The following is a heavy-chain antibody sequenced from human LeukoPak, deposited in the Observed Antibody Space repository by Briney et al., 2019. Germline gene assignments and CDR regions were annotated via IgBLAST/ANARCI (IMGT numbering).Heavy chain of an antibody. Sequence: PSETLSLTCTVSGGSISSGGYYWSWIRQHPGKGLEWIGYIYYSGSTYYNPSLKSRVTISVDTSKNQFSLKLSSVTAADTAVYYCARHVIYDSSGSYYGMDVWGQGTTVTVSS. CDR1: GGSISSGGYY. V-gene: IGHV4-31*03. CDR3: ARHVIYDSSGSYYGMDV. J-gene: IGHJ6*02. D-gene: IGHD3-22*01. CDR2: IYYSGST.